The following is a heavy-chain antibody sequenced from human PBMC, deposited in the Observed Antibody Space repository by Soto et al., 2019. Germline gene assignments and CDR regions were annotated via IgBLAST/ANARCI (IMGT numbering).Heavy chain of an antibody. Sequence: EVQLLESGGDLVQPGGSLRLSCAASGFIFRNYAMIWVRQAPGKGLEWVSGVSGSGGSTFYADSVQGRFTISRDNSKNTLYMDMSSLRVDDTAVYYCAKAGETIVCGTYNFWGQGTLVTVS. V-gene: IGHV3-23*01. CDR1: GFIFRNYA. CDR3: AKAGETIVCGTYNF. J-gene: IGHJ4*02. D-gene: IGHD3-16*01. CDR2: VSGSGGST.